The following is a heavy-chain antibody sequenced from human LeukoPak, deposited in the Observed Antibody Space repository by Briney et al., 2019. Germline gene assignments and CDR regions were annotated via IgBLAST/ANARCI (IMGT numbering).Heavy chain of an antibody. Sequence: ASVKVSCKASGYTFTSYGISWVRQAPGQGLEWMGWISAYNGNTNYAQKLQGRVTMTTDTSTSTAYMELRSLRSDDTAVYYCARVSDFWSGYFSVANNYYGMDVWGQGTTVTVSS. V-gene: IGHV1-18*01. CDR2: ISAYNGNT. CDR3: ARVSDFWSGYFSVANNYYGMDV. D-gene: IGHD3-3*01. CDR1: GYTFTSYG. J-gene: IGHJ6*02.